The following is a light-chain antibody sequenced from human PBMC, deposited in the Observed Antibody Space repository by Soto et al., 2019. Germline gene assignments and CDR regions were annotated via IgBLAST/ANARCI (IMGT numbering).Light chain of an antibody. V-gene: IGKV3-20*01. CDR2: GAS. CDR1: QSVSSSY. Sequence: EIVLTQSPGTLSLSPGERATLSCRASQSVSSSYLAWYQQKPGQAPRLLIYGASSRATGTPDRFSGSGSGTDFTLTISRLEPEDFAVYYCQQYGSSPPVTFGQGTKV. J-gene: IGKJ1*01. CDR3: QQYGSSPPVT.